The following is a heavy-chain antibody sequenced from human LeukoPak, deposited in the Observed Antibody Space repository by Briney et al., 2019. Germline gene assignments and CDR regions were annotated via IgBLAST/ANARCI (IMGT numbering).Heavy chain of an antibody. Sequence: SETLSLTCTVSGGSISSYYWSWIRQPPGKGLEWIGYIYYSGSTYYNPSLKSRVTISMDTSKNQFSLKLTSVTAADTAVYYCARDVSGTPGLLEYWGQGTLVTVSS. D-gene: IGHD1-1*01. V-gene: IGHV4-30-4*01. CDR3: ARDVSGTPGLLEY. CDR1: GGSISSYY. J-gene: IGHJ4*02. CDR2: IYYSGST.